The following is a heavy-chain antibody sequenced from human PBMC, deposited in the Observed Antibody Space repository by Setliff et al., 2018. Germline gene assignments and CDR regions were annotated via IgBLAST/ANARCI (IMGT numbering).Heavy chain of an antibody. J-gene: IGHJ6*02. V-gene: IGHV3-23*01. Sequence: GGSLRLSCAASGFTFSSSAMAWVRQAPGKGLEWVSAISSTITSTYYADSVKGRFTISRDNSKNTLYLQMNSLRAEDTAVYYCAKVQVPAAILVANYYYGMDVWGQGTTVTVSS. CDR3: AKVQVPAAILVANYYYGMDV. D-gene: IGHD2-2*01. CDR1: GFTFSSSA. CDR2: ISSTITST.